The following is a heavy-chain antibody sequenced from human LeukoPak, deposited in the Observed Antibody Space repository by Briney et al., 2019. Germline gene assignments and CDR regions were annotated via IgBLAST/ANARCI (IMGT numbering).Heavy chain of an antibody. CDR3: ARREVRRDYDFWSGYWDYFDY. V-gene: IGHV4-34*01. CDR2: INHSGST. J-gene: IGHJ4*02. Sequence: PSETLSLTCAVYGGSFSGYYWSWIRQPPGKGLEWIGEINHSGSTNYNPSLKSRVTISVDTSKNQFSLKLSSVTAADTAVYYCARREVRRDYDFWSGYWDYFDYWGQGTLVTVSS. D-gene: IGHD3-3*01. CDR1: GGSFSGYY.